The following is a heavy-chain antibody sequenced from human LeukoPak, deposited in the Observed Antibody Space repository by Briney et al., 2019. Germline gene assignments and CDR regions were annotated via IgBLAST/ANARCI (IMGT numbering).Heavy chain of an antibody. Sequence: KAGGSLRLSCAASGFTFSSYWMNWVRQAPGKGLEWVASIKQDGGEKSYVDSVKGRFTISRDNAKNSLYLQMSSLRAEDTAVYYCARDGTAAGLYFDLWGQGTLVTVSS. V-gene: IGHV3-7*01. CDR3: ARDGTAAGLYFDL. D-gene: IGHD6-13*01. J-gene: IGHJ4*01. CDR1: GFTFSSYW. CDR2: IKQDGGEK.